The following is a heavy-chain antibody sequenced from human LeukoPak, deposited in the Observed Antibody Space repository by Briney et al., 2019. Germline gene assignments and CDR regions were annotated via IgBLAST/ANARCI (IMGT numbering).Heavy chain of an antibody. J-gene: IGHJ5*02. Sequence: GASVKVSCKASGYTFTSYGISWVRQAPGQGLEWMGWISAYNGNTNYAQKLQGRVTMTTDTSTSTAYMELRSLRSDDTAVYYCARQKGYCSSTSCYDGSRWFDPWGQGTLVTVSS. V-gene: IGHV1-18*01. CDR2: ISAYNGNT. CDR3: ARQKGYCSSTSCYDGSRWFDP. CDR1: GYTFTSYG. D-gene: IGHD2-2*01.